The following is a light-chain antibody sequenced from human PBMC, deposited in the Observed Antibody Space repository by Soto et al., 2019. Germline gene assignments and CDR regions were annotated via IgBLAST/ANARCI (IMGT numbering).Light chain of an antibody. CDR3: SSYTNINTRACV. CDR2: EVT. Sequence: QSVLTQPASVSGSPGQSITISCTGTSGDIGSYNRVSWYQQHPGKAPKLIIYEVTDRPSGVSNRFSGSKSGNTASLTISGLQAEDEAEYYCSSYTNINTRACVFGTGTKLTDL. J-gene: IGLJ1*01. V-gene: IGLV2-14*01. CDR1: SGDIGSYNR.